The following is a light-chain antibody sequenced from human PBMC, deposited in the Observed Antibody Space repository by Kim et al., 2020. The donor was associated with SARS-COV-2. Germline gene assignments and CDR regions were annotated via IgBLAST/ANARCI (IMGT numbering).Light chain of an antibody. Sequence: ASVKLTCTLGSGNSSYAITWHQQQPEKGPRYLMYLNSDGSHSKGDGIPDRFSGSSSGAERYLTISSLQSDDEADYYCQTWGTGMGVFGGGTQLTVL. J-gene: IGLJ2*01. CDR1: SGNSSYA. CDR2: LNSDGSH. V-gene: IGLV4-69*01. CDR3: QTWGTGMGV.